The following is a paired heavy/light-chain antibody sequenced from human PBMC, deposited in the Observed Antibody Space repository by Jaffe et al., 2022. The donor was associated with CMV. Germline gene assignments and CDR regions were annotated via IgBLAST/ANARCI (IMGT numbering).Heavy chain of an antibody. J-gene: IGHJ6*02. CDR2: IYPGDSDT. D-gene: IGHD2-8*01. V-gene: IGHV5-51*01. CDR3: ARHGQDCTNGVCYTEGIAAAGQYYYYYYGMDV. CDR1: GYSFTSYW. Sequence: EVQLVQSGAEVKKPGESLKISCKGSGYSFTSYWIGWVRQMPGKGLEWMGIIYPGDSDTRYSPSFQGQVTISADKSISTAYLQWSSLKASDTAMYYCARHGQDCTNGVCYTEGIAAAGQYYYYYYGMDVWGQGTTVTVSS.
Light chain of an antibody. CDR3: AAWDDSLNSWV. Sequence: QSVLTQPPSASGTPGQRVTISCSGSSSNIGSNTVNWYQQLPGTAPKLLIYSNNQRPSGVPDRFSGSKSGTSASLAISGLQSEDEADYYCAAWDDSLNSWVFGGGTKLTVL. J-gene: IGLJ3*02. CDR2: SNN. V-gene: IGLV1-44*01. CDR1: SSNIGSNT.